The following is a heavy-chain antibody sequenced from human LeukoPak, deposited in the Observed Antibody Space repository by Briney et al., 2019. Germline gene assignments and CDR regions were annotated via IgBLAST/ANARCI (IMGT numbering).Heavy chain of an antibody. D-gene: IGHD2-21*02. CDR2: IYYSGST. CDR1: GGSIGSGGYY. V-gene: IGHV4-31*03. J-gene: IGHJ3*02. Sequence: PSKTLSLTCTVSGGSIGSGGYYWSWIRQHPGKGLEWIGYIYYSGSTYYNPSLKSRVTISVDTSKNQFSLKLSSVTAADTAVYYCARDRGDSDAFDIWGQGTMVTVSS. CDR3: ARDRGDSDAFDI.